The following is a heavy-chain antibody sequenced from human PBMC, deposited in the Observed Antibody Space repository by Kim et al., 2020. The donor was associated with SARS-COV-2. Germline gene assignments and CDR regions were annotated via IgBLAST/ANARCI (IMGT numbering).Heavy chain of an antibody. D-gene: IGHD6-19*01. Sequence: SETLSHTCTVSGGSLSSSSYYWGWIRQPPGKGLEWIGTAYYIGNTYYNPSLKSRVTISVDTSKNQFSLKLGSVTAAATAVYYCARHQRDNSGWYAAFYY. V-gene: IGHV4-39*01. CDR1: GGSLSSSSYY. CDR3: ARHQRDNSGWYAAFYY. J-gene: IGHJ6*01. CDR2: AYYIGNT.